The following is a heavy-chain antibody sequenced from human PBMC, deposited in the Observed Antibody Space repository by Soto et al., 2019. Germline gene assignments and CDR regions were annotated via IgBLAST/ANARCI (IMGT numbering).Heavy chain of an antibody. V-gene: IGHV3-74*01. CDR3: ARESEDLTSNFDY. Sequence: EVQLVESGGGLVQPGGSLRLSCAVSGFTFSTYWMHWVRQVPGKGLVWVSRISLDGSRTSYADSVKGRFTISRDNAKNTLYLQMRSLRAEDSAVYFCARESEDLTSNFDYWGQGTLVTVSS. J-gene: IGHJ4*02. CDR1: GFTFSTYW. CDR2: ISLDGSRT.